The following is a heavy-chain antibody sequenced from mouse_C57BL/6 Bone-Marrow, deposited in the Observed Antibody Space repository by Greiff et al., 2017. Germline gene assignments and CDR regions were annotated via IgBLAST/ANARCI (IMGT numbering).Heavy chain of an antibody. V-gene: IGHV14-3*01. CDR3: ASLYYYGSSYVDAY. D-gene: IGHD1-1*01. J-gene: IGHJ3*01. CDR1: GFNIKNTY. Sequence: EVQRVESVAELVRPGASVKLSCTASGFNIKNTYMHWVKQRPEQGLEWIGRIDPANGNTKYAPKFQGKATITADTSSNTAYLQLSSLTSEDTAIYYCASLYYYGSSYVDAYWGQGTLVTVSA. CDR2: IDPANGNT.